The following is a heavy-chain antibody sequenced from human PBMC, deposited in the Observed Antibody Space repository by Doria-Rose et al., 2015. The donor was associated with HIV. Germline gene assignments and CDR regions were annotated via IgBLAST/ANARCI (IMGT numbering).Heavy chain of an antibody. V-gene: IGHV4-4*09. CDR1: GGSISSYY. Sequence: TLSLTCTVSGGSISSYYWNWIRQPPGEGLEWIGYIYSSGSTHYNSSLKSRVTISIDTSKNQFSLKLSSVTAADTAVYYCARFRPSRGIYYSLDVWGKGTTVTVSS. CDR2: IYSSGST. J-gene: IGHJ6*03. D-gene: IGHD3-10*01. CDR3: ARFRPSRGIYYSLDV.